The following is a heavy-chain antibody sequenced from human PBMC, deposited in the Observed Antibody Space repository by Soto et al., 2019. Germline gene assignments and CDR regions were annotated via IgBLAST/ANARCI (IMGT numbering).Heavy chain of an antibody. CDR1: GGSISSGGHY. CDR2: IYYTGSA. D-gene: IGHD3-3*01. V-gene: IGHV4-31*02. J-gene: IGHJ4*02. CDR3: ARSYDSGVDY. Sequence: SETLSLTCTVSGGSISSGGHYWSWIRQHPGKGLEWIGYIYYTGSAYYNPSLKSRVTISVDTSKNQFSLKLTSVTAADTAIYYCARSYDSGVDYWGQGTLVTVS.